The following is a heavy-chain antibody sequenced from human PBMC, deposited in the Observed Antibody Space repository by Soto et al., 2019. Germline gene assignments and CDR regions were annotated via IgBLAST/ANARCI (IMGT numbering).Heavy chain of an antibody. CDR1: GGSISSSSYY. V-gene: IGHV4-39*07. CDR3: ARDQSSGYDY. Sequence: SETLSLTCTVSGGSISSSSYYWGWIRQPPGKGLEWIGSIYYSGRTYYNPSLKSRVTISVDTSTNQFSLKLSSVTAADTAVYYCARDQSSGYDYWGQGTLVTVSS. D-gene: IGHD5-12*01. J-gene: IGHJ4*02. CDR2: IYYSGRT.